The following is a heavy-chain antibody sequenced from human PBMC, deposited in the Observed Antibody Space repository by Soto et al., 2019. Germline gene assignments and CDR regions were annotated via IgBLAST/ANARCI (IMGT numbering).Heavy chain of an antibody. J-gene: IGHJ6*02. CDR3: ARTGDYGYYYYGMDV. CDR2: INAGNGNT. Sequence: ASVKVSCKASGYTFTSYAMHWVRQAPGQRLEWMGWINAGNGNTKYSQKFQGRVTITRDTSASTAYMELSSLRSEDTAVYYCARTGDYGYYYYGMDVSGQGTRVTVSS. D-gene: IGHD3-10*01. CDR1: GYTFTSYA. V-gene: IGHV1-3*01.